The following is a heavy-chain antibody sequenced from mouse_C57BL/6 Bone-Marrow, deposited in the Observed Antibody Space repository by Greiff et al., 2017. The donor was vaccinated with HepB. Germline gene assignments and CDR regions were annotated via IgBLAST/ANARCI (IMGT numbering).Heavy chain of an antibody. CDR1: GFSLTSYG. V-gene: IGHV2-2*01. CDR3: ARKADYYGKDWYFDV. Sequence: VQLQQSGPGLVQPSQSLSITCTVSGFSLTSYGVHWVRQSPGKGLEWLGVIWSGGSTDYNAAFISRLSISKDNSKSQVFFKMNSLQADDTAIYYCARKADYYGKDWYFDVWGTGTTVTVSS. D-gene: IGHD1-1*01. CDR2: IWSGGST. J-gene: IGHJ1*03.